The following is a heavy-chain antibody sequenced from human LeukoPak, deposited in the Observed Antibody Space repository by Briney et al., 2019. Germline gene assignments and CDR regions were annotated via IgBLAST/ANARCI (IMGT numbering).Heavy chain of an antibody. CDR1: GFTFSNYG. CDR3: AKVGIGSSLMVVVFTTADDWYFDL. Sequence: SGGSLRLSCAASGFTFSNYGMSWVRQAPGKGLEWVSGISGSGGSTSYADSVKGRLTISRDNSKNTLYLQMDSLRAEDTAVYYCAKVGIGSSLMVVVFTTADDWYFDLWGRGTLVTVSS. J-gene: IGHJ2*01. D-gene: IGHD3-22*01. CDR2: ISGSGGST. V-gene: IGHV3-23*01.